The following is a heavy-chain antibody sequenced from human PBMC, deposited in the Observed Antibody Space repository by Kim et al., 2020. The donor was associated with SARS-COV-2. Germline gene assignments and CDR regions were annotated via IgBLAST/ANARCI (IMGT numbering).Heavy chain of an antibody. V-gene: IGHV3-53*01. D-gene: IGHD3-10*01. Sequence: EGSLRLSCAASGFTVSSNYMSWVRQAPGKGPPPPPPPPPPPPPPYADPVTGRFTISRDNSKNTLYLQMNSLRAEATAVYYCERDHITMVRGVDYYGMDVWGQGTTVTVSS. J-gene: IGHJ6*02. CDR1: GFTVSSNY. CDR3: ERDHITMVRGVDYYGMDV. CDR2: PPPPPPP.